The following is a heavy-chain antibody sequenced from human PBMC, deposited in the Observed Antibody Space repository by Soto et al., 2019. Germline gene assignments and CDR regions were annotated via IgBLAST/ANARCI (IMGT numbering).Heavy chain of an antibody. J-gene: IGHJ3*02. D-gene: IGHD3-22*01. CDR1: GYTFTSYY. V-gene: IGHV1-46*01. CDR3: ARDHRIEVVTNVDDAFDM. Sequence: ASVQVSCKASGYTFTSYYMHWVRQAPGQGLEWMGIINPSGGSTSYAQKFQGRVTMTRDTSTSTVYMELSSLRSEDTAVYYCARDHRIEVVTNVDDAFDMWCQGTMLTVSS. CDR2: INPSGGST.